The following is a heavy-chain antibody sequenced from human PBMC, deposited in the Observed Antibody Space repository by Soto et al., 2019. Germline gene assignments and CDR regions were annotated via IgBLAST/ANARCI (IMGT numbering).Heavy chain of an antibody. Sequence: QVQLVQSGAEVKKPGASVKVSCKASGYTFTSYDINWVRQATGQGLEWMGWMNPNSGNTGYAQKFQGRVTMTRNTSINTAYMELSRLRSEDTAVYYCERASPYYYYYYMDVWGKGTTVTVSS. CDR2: MNPNSGNT. J-gene: IGHJ6*03. CDR3: ERASPYYYYYYMDV. CDR1: GYTFTSYD. V-gene: IGHV1-8*01.